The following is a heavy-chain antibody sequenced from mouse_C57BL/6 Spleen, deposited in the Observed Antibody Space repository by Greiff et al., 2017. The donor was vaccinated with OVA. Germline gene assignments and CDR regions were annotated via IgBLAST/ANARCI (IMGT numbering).Heavy chain of an antibody. J-gene: IGHJ2*01. D-gene: IGHD2-1*01. CDR1: GYTFTDYY. CDR2: INLNNGGT. CDR3: APYGKGYFDY. Sequence: EVQLQQSGPELVKPGASVKISCKASGYTFTDYYMNWVKQSHGKSLEWIGDINLNNGGTSNNQKSKGKATLTVEKSSSTAYMELRSLTSEDSAVYYCAPYGKGYFDYWGQGTTLTVSS. V-gene: IGHV1-26*01.